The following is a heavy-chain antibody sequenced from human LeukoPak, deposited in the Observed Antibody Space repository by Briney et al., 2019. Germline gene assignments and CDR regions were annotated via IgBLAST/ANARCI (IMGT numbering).Heavy chain of an antibody. J-gene: IGHJ4*02. CDR1: GFTFIAYG. V-gene: IGHV3-74*01. CDR2: INNDGSST. Sequence: PGGSLRLSCAASGFTFIAYGMQWVRQAPGKGLVWVSRINNDGSSTSYADSAKGRFTISRDNAKNTLYLQVNSLRAEDTGVYYCARELPREVTLDYWGQGTLVTVS. CDR3: ARELPREVTLDY. D-gene: IGHD2-21*02.